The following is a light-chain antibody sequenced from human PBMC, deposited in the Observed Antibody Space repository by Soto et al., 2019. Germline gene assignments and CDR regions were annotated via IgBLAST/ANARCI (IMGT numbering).Light chain of an antibody. Sequence: DIHITQSPSSLSSSVLYIFTITCRASQSIAKSLNWYQQKPGKAPKLLIHSASTLQSGVPSRFSGGGTGTDFTLTIDSLQPEDFATYYCQQSYSIPRTFGQGTKVDIK. J-gene: IGKJ1*01. CDR3: QQSYSIPRT. CDR1: QSIAKS. CDR2: SAS. V-gene: IGKV1-39*01.